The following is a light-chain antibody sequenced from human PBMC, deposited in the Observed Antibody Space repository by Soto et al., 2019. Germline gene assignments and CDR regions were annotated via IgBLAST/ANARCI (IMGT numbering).Light chain of an antibody. CDR2: TND. CDR1: SSNIGINT. J-gene: IGLJ3*02. CDR3: ASWDDSLKVWV. V-gene: IGLV1-44*01. Sequence: QSVLTQPPAASGTPGQRVTISCSGSSSNIGINTVNWYQQLPGTAPRLLIYTNDRRPSRVPDRFTGSRSGTSASLAISGLQPEDEADYYCASWDDSLKVWVFGGGTKVTVL.